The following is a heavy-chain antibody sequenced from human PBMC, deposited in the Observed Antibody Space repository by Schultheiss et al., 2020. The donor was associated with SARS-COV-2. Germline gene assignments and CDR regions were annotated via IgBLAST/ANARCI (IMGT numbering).Heavy chain of an antibody. CDR1: GFTFSSYG. Sequence: GGSLRLSCAASGFTFSSYGMYWVRQAPGKGLEWVAVIWYDGSNKYYADSVKGRFTISRDNSKNTLYLQMNSLRAEDTAVYYCARDSDFWSGYYFDYWGQGTLVTVSS. CDR3: ARDSDFWSGYYFDY. CDR2: IWYDGSNK. D-gene: IGHD3-3*01. V-gene: IGHV3-33*01. J-gene: IGHJ4*02.